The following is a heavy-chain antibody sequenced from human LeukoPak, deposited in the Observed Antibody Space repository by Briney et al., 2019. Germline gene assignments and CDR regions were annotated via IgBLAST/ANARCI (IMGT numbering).Heavy chain of an antibody. V-gene: IGHV3-30*02. CDR3: AKAGYDIVVVPADPPWFDY. CDR1: GFTFSSYG. Sequence: PGGSLRLSCAASGFTFSSYGMHWVRQAPGKGLEWVAFIRYDGSNKYYADSVKGRFTISRDNSKNTLYLQMSSLRAEDTAVYYCAKAGYDIVVVPADPPWFDYWGQGTLVTVSS. J-gene: IGHJ4*02. D-gene: IGHD2-2*01. CDR2: IRYDGSNK.